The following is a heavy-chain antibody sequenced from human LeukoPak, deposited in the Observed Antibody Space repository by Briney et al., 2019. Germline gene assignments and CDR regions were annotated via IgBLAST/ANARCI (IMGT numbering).Heavy chain of an antibody. CDR2: ISDSGGDK. V-gene: IGHV3-30*02. J-gene: IGHJ4*02. Sequence: GGPLRLSCAASEFTFISYGFHWFRQPPAKGLGWVAFISDSGGDKWYADSVKGRLTISRDKSKNRVNLQMSSLRVEDTALYYCARDGGSESYAFDYWGQGTQVTVSS. CDR1: EFTFISYG. CDR3: ARDGGSESYAFDY. D-gene: IGHD3-10*01.